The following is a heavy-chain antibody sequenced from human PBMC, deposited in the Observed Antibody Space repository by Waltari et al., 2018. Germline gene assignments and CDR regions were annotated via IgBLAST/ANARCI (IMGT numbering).Heavy chain of an antibody. J-gene: IGHJ4*02. CDR2: MNSDGSSR. D-gene: IGHD3-3*01. CDR3: AKDVAMGKSGFALDY. CDR1: GFTFRINW. V-gene: IGHV3-74*01. Sequence: DVEVVQSGGGLVQPGGSLRLSCAAYGFTFRINWMHWFRQVPVKGLVWVARMNSDGSSRSYTDSVKGRFTISRDNSKNTVYLQMDALRVEDTAVYYCAKDVAMGKSGFALDYWGQGALVTVSS.